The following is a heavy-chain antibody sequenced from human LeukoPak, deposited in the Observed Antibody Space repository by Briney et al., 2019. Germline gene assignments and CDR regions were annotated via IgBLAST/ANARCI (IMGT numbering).Heavy chain of an antibody. CDR1: GDSVTSYY. CDR3: ARLDCTGDGCYNH. D-gene: IGHD2-8*02. CDR2: VSYDGTT. J-gene: IGHJ4*02. V-gene: IGHV4-59*08. Sequence: PSETLSLTCSVSGDSVTSYYWSWIWQPPGKGLEWIGYVSYDGTTNYTPSLRSRVIMAVDTAKNHISLRLTSLSAADTAVYYCARLDCTGDGCYNHWGQGILVTVSS.